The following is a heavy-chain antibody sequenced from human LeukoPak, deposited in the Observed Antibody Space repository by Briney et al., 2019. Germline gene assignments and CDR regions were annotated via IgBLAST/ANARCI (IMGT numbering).Heavy chain of an antibody. CDR2: IYYSGST. V-gene: IGHV4-39*01. D-gene: IGHD6-6*01. CDR3: ARLALADYYYYYGMDV. Sequence: PSETLSLTCTVSGGSISSSSYYWGWLRQPPGKGLEWIGSIYYSGSTYYNPSLKSRVTISVDTSKNQCSLKLSSVTAADTAVYYCARLALADYYYYYGMDVWGQGTTVTVSS. J-gene: IGHJ6*02. CDR1: GGSISSSSYY.